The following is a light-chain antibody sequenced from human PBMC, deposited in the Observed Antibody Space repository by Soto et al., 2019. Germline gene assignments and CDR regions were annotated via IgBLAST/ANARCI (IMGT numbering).Light chain of an antibody. Sequence: DIQITQSPSSLSGSVGDRVTITCRASQSISSYLNWYQQKPGKAPKLLIYAASSLQGGVPSRFSGSGSGTDFTLTISSLQPEDFATYYCQQSYSTLRTFGQGTKVDIK. CDR3: QQSYSTLRT. J-gene: IGKJ1*01. CDR1: QSISSY. V-gene: IGKV1-39*01. CDR2: AAS.